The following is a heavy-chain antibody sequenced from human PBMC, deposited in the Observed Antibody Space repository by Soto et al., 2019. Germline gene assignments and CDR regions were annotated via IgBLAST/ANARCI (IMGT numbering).Heavy chain of an antibody. CDR1: GFTFSSYA. CDR2: ISGSGGST. CDR3: AKGPGSSGWYGSPWFDP. D-gene: IGHD6-19*01. J-gene: IGHJ5*02. V-gene: IGHV3-23*01. Sequence: PGGSLRLSCAASGFTFSSYAMSWVRQAPGKGLEWVSAISGSGGSTYYADSVKGRFTISRDNSKNTLYLQMNSLRAEDTAVYYCAKGPGSSGWYGSPWFDPWGQGTLVTVSS.